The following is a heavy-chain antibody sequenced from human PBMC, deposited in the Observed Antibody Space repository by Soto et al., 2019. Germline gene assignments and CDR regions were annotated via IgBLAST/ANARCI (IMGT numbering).Heavy chain of an antibody. V-gene: IGHV4-59*01. CDR1: GGSISSYY. CDR2: IYYSGST. Sequence: SETLSLTCTVSGGSISSYYWSWIRQPPGKGLEWIGYIYYSGSTNYNPSLKSRVTISVDTSKNQFSLKLSSVTAADTAVYYCARVGGYSYDWFDPWGQGTLVTVSS. CDR3: ARVGGYSYDWFDP. D-gene: IGHD5-18*01. J-gene: IGHJ5*02.